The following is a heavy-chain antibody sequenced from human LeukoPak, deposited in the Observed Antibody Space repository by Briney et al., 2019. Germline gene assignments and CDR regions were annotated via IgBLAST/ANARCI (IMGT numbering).Heavy chain of an antibody. D-gene: IGHD3-22*01. CDR3: AIEFTSGYFNWFDP. J-gene: IGHJ5*02. V-gene: IGHV1-69*13. CDR1: GGTFSSYA. CDR2: IIPIFGTA. Sequence: GASVEVSCKASGGTFSSYAISWVRQAPGQGLEWMGGIIPIFGTANYAQKFQGRVTITADESTSTAYMELTSLRSEDTAVYYCAIEFTSGYFNWFDPWGQGTLVTVSS.